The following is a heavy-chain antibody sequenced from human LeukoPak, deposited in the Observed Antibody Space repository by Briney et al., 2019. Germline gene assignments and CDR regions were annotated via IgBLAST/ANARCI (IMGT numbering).Heavy chain of an antibody. CDR2: IYYSGST. CDR3: ARRKWQRGPDVVNPFDY. V-gene: IGHV4-39*01. J-gene: IGHJ4*02. CDR1: GGSISSSSYY. Sequence: SETLSLTCTVSGGSISSSSYYWGWIRQPPGKGLEWLGSIYYSGSTYYNPSLKSRVTISVDTSKNQFSLKLSSVTAADTAVYYCARRKWQRGPDVVNPFDYWGQGTLVTVSS. D-gene: IGHD5-12*01.